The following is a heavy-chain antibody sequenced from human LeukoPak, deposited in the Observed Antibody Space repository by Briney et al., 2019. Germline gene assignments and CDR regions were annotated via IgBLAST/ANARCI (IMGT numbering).Heavy chain of an antibody. CDR3: ARKGGHFDY. CDR1: GDSINYYY. V-gene: IGHV4-59*01. J-gene: IGHJ4*02. D-gene: IGHD2-15*01. CDR2: AYYNGSA. Sequence: PSETLSLTCTVSGDSINYYYWSWIRQSPGKGLEWIGYAYYNGSAKYNPSLKSRVTISVDMSKNQFSLKVSSVTAADTAIYYCARKGGHFDYWGQGTLVTVSS.